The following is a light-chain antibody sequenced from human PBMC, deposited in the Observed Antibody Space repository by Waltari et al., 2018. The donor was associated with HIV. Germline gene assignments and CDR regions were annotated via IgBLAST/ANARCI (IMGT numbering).Light chain of an antibody. CDR3: QSYDSSLSGYG. J-gene: IGLJ1*01. Sequence: QSVLTQPPSVSGAPGQRVTISCTGSNSNIGAGYDVHWYQQLPGTAPDLLLYGNINRPAGVPDRFSCSESGTSASLAITWLQAEDEADYYCQSYDSSLSGYGFGTGTKVTVL. CDR2: GNI. V-gene: IGLV1-40*01. CDR1: NSNIGAGYD.